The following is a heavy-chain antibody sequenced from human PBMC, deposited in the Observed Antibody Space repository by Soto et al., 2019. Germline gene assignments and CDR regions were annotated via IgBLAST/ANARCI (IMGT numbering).Heavy chain of an antibody. CDR3: ARVVRGVYEHDY. V-gene: IGHV1-69*13. D-gene: IGHD3-10*01. J-gene: IGHJ4*02. CDR1: GGTFSSYA. Sequence: GASVKVSCKASGGTFSSYAISWVRQAPGQGLEWMGGIIPIFGTANYAQKFQGRVTITADESTSTAYMELSSLRSEDTAVYYCARVVRGVYEHDYWGQGTLVTVSS. CDR2: IIPIFGTA.